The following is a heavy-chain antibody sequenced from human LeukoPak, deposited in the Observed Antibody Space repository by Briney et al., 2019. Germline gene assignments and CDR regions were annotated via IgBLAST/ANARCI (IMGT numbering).Heavy chain of an antibody. D-gene: IGHD3-22*01. V-gene: IGHV4-34*01. CDR2: INHSGST. J-gene: IGHJ3*02. Sequence: SETLSLTCAVYGGSFSGYYWSWIRQPPGKGLEWIGEINHSGSTNYNPSLKSRVTISVDTSKNQFSLKLSSVTAADTAVYYCARSVRGYDSSGYRDDAFDIWGQGTMVTVSS. CDR1: GGSFSGYY. CDR3: ARSVRGYDSSGYRDDAFDI.